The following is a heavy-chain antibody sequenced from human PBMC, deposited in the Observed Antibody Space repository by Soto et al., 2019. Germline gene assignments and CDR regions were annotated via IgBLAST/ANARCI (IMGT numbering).Heavy chain of an antibody. CDR1: GGSISSGDYY. V-gene: IGHV4-30-4*01. Sequence: SETLSLTCTVSGGSISSGDYYWSWIRQPPGKGLEWIGYIYYSGSTYYNPSLKSRVTISVDTSKNQFSLKLSSVTAADTAVYYCARDTRIAAAGYYYYYYYGMDVWGQGTTVTVSS. J-gene: IGHJ6*02. D-gene: IGHD6-13*01. CDR3: ARDTRIAAAGYYYYYYYGMDV. CDR2: IYYSGST.